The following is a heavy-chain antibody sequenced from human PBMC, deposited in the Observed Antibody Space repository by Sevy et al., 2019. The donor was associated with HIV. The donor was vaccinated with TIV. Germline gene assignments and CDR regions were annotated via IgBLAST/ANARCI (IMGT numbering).Heavy chain of an antibody. J-gene: IGHJ4*02. Sequence: GGSLRLSCAASGFTFSSYWMGWVRQAPGKGLEWVATMEQDGSEKDYVDSVKGRFTISRDNAKNSLYLQMNSLRVEDTAVYYCVREGLGGFSYSLDCWGQGTLVTVSS. D-gene: IGHD5-18*01. CDR3: VREGLGGFSYSLDC. V-gene: IGHV3-7*01. CDR1: GFTFSSYW. CDR2: MEQDGSEK.